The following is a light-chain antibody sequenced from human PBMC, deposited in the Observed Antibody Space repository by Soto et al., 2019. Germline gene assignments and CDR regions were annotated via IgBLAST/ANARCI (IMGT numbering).Light chain of an antibody. J-gene: IGKJ4*01. CDR1: QSVSSSY. Sequence: SVLTQSPGTLSLSPGERATLSCRASQSVSSSYLAWYQQKPGQAPRLLIYGASSRATGIPDRFSGSGSGTDFTLTISRLEPEDFAVYYCQQFSSYPLTFGGGTKVDI. V-gene: IGKV3-20*01. CDR3: QQFSSYPLT. CDR2: GAS.